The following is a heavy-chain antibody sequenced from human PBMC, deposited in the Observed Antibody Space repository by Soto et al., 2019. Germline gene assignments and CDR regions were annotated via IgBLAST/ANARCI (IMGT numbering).Heavy chain of an antibody. J-gene: IGHJ4*02. V-gene: IGHV3-23*01. CDR2: TGISGRTT. CDR1: GFSLTSYA. CDR3: ARFNTTSRSFDS. D-gene: IGHD2-2*01. Sequence: GGSLRLSCAASGFSLTSYAMSWVRQAPGKGLEWVSTTGISGRTTYYADSVKGGFTVSREDSKKTLDMQRSRLRAEDTAVYYGARFNTTSRSFDSWGQGSLVTVSS.